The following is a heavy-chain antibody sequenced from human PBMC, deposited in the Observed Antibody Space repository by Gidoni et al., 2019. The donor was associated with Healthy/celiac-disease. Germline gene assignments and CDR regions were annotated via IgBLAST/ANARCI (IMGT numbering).Heavy chain of an antibody. Sequence: QLVESGGGVVQPGRSLRLSCAAPGFTFSSYGMHWLRQAPGKGLEWVAVIWYDGSNKYYADSVKGRFTISRDNSKNTLYLQMNSLRAEDTAVYYCAREAYSSGWYIFDYWGQGTLVTVSS. CDR1: GFTFSSYG. D-gene: IGHD6-19*01. V-gene: IGHV3-33*01. CDR2: IWYDGSNK. J-gene: IGHJ4*02. CDR3: AREAYSSGWYIFDY.